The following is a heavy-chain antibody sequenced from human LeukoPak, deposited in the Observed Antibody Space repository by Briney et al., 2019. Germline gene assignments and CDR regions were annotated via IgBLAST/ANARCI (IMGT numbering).Heavy chain of an antibody. Sequence: SETLSLTCTVSGGSISSGSYYWSWIRQPPGKGLEWIGYIYYTGSTNYNPSLKRRVTISVDTSKNQFSLQLRSVTAADTAVYYCARHDPIRGDYWGQGTLVTVSS. CDR1: GGSISSGSYY. V-gene: IGHV4-61*01. J-gene: IGHJ4*02. D-gene: IGHD3-10*01. CDR3: ARHDPIRGDY. CDR2: IYYTGST.